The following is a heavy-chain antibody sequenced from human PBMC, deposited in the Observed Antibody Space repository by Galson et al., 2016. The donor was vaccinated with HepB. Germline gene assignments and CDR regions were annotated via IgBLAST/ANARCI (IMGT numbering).Heavy chain of an antibody. CDR1: GFTFSLYS. V-gene: IGHV3-48*02. Sequence: SLRLSCAAPGFTFSLYSMNWIRQAPGKGLEWVSYISSYSSTTHYADSVKGRFTISRDNAKNSLYLQMNSLRDEDTAVYYCARGERGSYNSGYFDYWGQGNLVTVSS. J-gene: IGHJ4*02. CDR2: ISSYSSTT. CDR3: ARGERGSYNSGYFDY. D-gene: IGHD1-26*01.